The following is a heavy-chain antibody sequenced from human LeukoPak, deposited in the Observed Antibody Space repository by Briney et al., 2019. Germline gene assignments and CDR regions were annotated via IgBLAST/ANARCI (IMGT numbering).Heavy chain of an antibody. CDR2: TYYRSKWYN. Sequence: SQTLSLTCAISGDSVSSNSAAWNWIRQSPSRGLEWLGRTYYRSKWYNDYAVSVKSRITINPDTSKNQFSLQLNSVTPEDTAVYYCARVSSPTYYYDSSGRTDAFDIWGQGTMVTVSS. CDR3: ARVSSPTYYYDSSGRTDAFDI. CDR1: GDSVSSNSAA. J-gene: IGHJ3*02. V-gene: IGHV6-1*01. D-gene: IGHD3-22*01.